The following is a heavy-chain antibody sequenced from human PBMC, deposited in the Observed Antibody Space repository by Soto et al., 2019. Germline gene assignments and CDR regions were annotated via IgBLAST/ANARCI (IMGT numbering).Heavy chain of an antibody. CDR1: GFTFGDYA. V-gene: IGHV3-49*04. Sequence: EVQLVESGGGLVQPGRSLRLSCTASGFTFGDYAMSWVRQAPGKGLEWVGFIRSKGDGGTTEYAASVKGRFTILRDDSKSTTYLQMSSLKTEDTAVYYCARKMGGLQHPFDFLGQGTLVTVSP. J-gene: IGHJ4*02. D-gene: IGHD4-4*01. CDR3: ARKMGGLQHPFDF. CDR2: IRSKGDGGTT.